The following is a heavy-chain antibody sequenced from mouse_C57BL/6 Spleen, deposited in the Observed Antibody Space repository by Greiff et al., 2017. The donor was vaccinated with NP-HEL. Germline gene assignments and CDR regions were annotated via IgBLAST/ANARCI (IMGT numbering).Heavy chain of an antibody. CDR2: ISSGSSTI. CDR3: ARGVYYDYDRYWYFDV. J-gene: IGHJ1*03. Sequence: EVQLVESGGGLVKPGGSLKLSCAASGFTFSDYGMHWVRQAPEKGLEWVAYISSGSSTIYYADTVKGRFTISRDNAKNTLFLQMTSLRSEDTAMYYCARGVYYDYDRYWYFDVWGTGTTVTVSS. CDR1: GFTFSDYG. D-gene: IGHD2-4*01. V-gene: IGHV5-17*01.